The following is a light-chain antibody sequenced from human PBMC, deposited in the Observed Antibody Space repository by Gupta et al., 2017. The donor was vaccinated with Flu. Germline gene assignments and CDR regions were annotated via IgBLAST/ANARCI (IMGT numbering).Light chain of an antibody. CDR3: QQDKSYPYT. CDR2: KAS. V-gene: IGKV1-5*03. J-gene: IGKJ2*01. CDR1: QNINTS. Sequence: PSTLSASVGDRVTITCRASQNINTSLAWYQQKLGKAPRLLIYKASSVRSGVPSRFSGSGSVTXFTLTIXNLQPDDFATFFCQQDKSYPYTFGXGTKLEIK.